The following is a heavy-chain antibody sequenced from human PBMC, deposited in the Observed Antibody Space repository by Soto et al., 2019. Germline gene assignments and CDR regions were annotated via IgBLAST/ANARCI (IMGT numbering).Heavy chain of an antibody. CDR3: ARVSGANYDFWSGYSGFAYYGMDV. J-gene: IGHJ6*02. V-gene: IGHV4-34*01. CDR2: INHSGST. D-gene: IGHD3-3*01. CDR1: GGSFSGHY. Sequence: QVQIQQWGAGLLKPSETLSLTCAVYGGSFSGHYWSWIRQPPGKGLEWIGEINHSGSTNYNPSLKGPVTISVGRFKKQFSLKLSSVTAAETAVYYCARVSGANYDFWSGYSGFAYYGMDVWGQGTTVTVSS.